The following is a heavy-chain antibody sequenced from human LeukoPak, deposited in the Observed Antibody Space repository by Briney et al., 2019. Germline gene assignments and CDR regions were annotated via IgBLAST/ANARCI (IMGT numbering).Heavy chain of an antibody. CDR3: ARASRTPSGWYFFDY. CDR2: ISYDGSKT. V-gene: IGHV3-33*08. D-gene: IGHD6-19*01. J-gene: IGHJ4*02. CDR1: AFTFSIYG. Sequence: PGGSLRLSCVASAFTFSIYGMHWVRQAPGKGLEWVAVISYDGSKTYYADSVKGRFTISRDNAKNSLYPQMNSLRAEDTAVYYCARASRTPSGWYFFDYWGQGTLVTVSS.